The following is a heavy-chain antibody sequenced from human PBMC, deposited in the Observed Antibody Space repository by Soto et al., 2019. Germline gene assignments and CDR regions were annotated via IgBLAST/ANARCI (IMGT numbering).Heavy chain of an antibody. J-gene: IGHJ4*02. D-gene: IGHD6-19*01. Sequence: EVQLVESGGGLVQPGGSLRLSCATSGFTFSNYNMNWVRQAPGKGLEWVSYISSSSSTIYYADSVKGRFTISRDNAKNALYLQMNTLRAEDTAVYYCARCIAVAGRALLDYWGQGTLVTVSS. CDR2: ISSSSSTI. CDR3: ARCIAVAGRALLDY. CDR1: GFTFSNYN. V-gene: IGHV3-48*01.